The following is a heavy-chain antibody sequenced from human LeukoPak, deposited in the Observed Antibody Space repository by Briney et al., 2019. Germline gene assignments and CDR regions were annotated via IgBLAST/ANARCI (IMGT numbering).Heavy chain of an antibody. Sequence: SETLSLTCTVSGGSISSYYWSRIRQPPGKGLEWIGYIYTSGSTNYNPSLKSRVTISVDTSKNQFSLKLSSVTAADTAVYYCARSNGYCSSTSCYISWFDPWGQGTLVTVSS. CDR1: GGSISSYY. D-gene: IGHD2-2*02. V-gene: IGHV4-4*09. J-gene: IGHJ5*02. CDR2: IYTSGST. CDR3: ARSNGYCSSTSCYISWFDP.